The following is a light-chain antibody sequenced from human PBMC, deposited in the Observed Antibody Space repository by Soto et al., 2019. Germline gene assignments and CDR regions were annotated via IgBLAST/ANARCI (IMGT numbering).Light chain of an antibody. CDR2: RSN. CDR3: AVWDDSLSGWV. J-gene: IGLJ3*02. CDR1: SSNIGNNY. V-gene: IGLV1-47*01. Sequence: QSVLTQSPSASGTPGQRVTISCSGSSSNIGNNYVNWYQQLPGTAPKLLIYRSNQRPSGVPDRFSGSKSGTSASLAISGLRSGDEADYYCAVWDDSLSGWVFGGVTKVTVL.